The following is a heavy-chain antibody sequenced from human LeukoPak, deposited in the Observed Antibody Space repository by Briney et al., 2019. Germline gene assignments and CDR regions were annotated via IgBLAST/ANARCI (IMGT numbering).Heavy chain of an antibody. V-gene: IGHV4-4*07. CDR3: ARNRGYSYGYDYYYYYMDV. J-gene: IGHJ6*03. D-gene: IGHD5-18*01. CDR2: IYTSGST. Sequence: SETLSLTCTVSGGSISSYYWSWIRQPAGKGLEWIGRIYTSGSTNYNPSLKSRVTISVDTSKNQFSLKLSSVTAADTAVYYCARNRGYSYGYDYYYYYMDVWGKGTTVTVSS. CDR1: GGSISSYY.